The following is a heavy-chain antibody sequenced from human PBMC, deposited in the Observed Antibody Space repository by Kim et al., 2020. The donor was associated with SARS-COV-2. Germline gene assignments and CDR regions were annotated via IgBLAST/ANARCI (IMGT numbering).Heavy chain of an antibody. Sequence: GGSLRLSCAASGFTFNTYWMTWVRQAPGKGLEWVANINQDGRDKYYVDSVKGRFTISRDNAKNSLFLQMSSLRAEDTAVYYCARDLGRGFGYDTRRGQGTVVTVSS. V-gene: IGHV3-7*01. CDR1: GFTFNTYW. CDR2: INQDGRDK. CDR3: ARDLGRGFGYDTR. D-gene: IGHD3-3*01. J-gene: IGHJ3*01.